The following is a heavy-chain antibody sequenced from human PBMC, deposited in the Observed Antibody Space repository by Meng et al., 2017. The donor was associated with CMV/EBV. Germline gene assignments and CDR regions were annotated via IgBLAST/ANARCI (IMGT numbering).Heavy chain of an antibody. CDR3: ARGWNYVDQRVFDY. CDR1: GFTFSSYS. Sequence: GESLTISCAASGFTFSSYSMNWVRQAPGKGLEWVSYISSSTIYYADSVKGRFTISRDNAKNSLYLQMNSLRAEDTAVYYCARGWNYVDQRVFDYWGQGTLVTVSS. V-gene: IGHV3-48*04. D-gene: IGHD1-7*01. CDR2: ISSSTI. J-gene: IGHJ4*02.